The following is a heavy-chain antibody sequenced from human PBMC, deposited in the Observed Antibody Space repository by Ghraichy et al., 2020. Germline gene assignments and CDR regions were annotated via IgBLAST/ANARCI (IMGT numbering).Heavy chain of an antibody. CDR3: ARGAIVLPSPDGFDI. V-gene: IGHV1-18*04. J-gene: IGHJ3*02. CDR2: ISGYNGNT. D-gene: IGHD5-18*01. CDR1: GYTFTSHG. Sequence: ASVKVSCKASGYTFTSHGITWVRQAPGQGLDWMGWISGYNGNTDYAQSLQGRVTMTTDTSSSTAYMELRSLRSDDTAVYYCARGAIVLPSPDGFDIWGQGTMVTVSS.